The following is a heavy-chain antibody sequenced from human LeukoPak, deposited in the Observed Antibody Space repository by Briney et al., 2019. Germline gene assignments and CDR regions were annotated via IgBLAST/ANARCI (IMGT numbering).Heavy chain of an antibody. CDR2: ISGSGGST. D-gene: IGHD3-22*01. J-gene: IGHJ3*02. V-gene: IGHV3-23*01. Sequence: GGSLRLSCAASGFTFNSYAMSWVRQAPGKGLEWVSVISGSGGSTYYADSVKGRFTISRDNSKNTLHLQMNSLRVEDTAVYYCAKPSSGYTSFHIWGQGTMVTVSS. CDR1: GFTFNSYA. CDR3: AKPSSGYTSFHI.